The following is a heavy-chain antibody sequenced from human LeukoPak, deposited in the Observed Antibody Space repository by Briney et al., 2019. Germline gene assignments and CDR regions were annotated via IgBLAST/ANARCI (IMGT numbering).Heavy chain of an antibody. J-gene: IGHJ4*02. D-gene: IGHD3-16*01. CDR3: ARGVQVWGSGDY. CDR1: GYTFTSYA. Sequence: ASVKVSCKASGYTFTSYAISWVRQATGQGLEWMGWMNPNSGNTGYAQKFQGRVTMTRNTSISTAYMELSSLRSEDTAVYYCARGVQVWGSGDYWGQGTLVTVSS. CDR2: MNPNSGNT. V-gene: IGHV1-8*02.